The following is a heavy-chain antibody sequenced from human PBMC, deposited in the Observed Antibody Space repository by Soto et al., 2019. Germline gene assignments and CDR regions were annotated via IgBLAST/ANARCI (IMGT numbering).Heavy chain of an antibody. V-gene: IGHV4-59*08. Sequence: QVQLQESGPGLVKPSETLSLTCTVSGGSISSYYLSWIRQPPGKGLEWIGYIYYSGSTNYNPSLKSRVTISVDTSKTQFSLKLSSVTAADTAVYYCARRYGVYFDYWGQGTLVTVSS. CDR3: ARRYGVYFDY. D-gene: IGHD4-17*01. CDR1: GGSISSYY. CDR2: IYYSGST. J-gene: IGHJ4*02.